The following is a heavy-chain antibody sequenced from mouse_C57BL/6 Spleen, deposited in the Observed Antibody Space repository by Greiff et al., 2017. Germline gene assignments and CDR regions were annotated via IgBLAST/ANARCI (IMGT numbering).Heavy chain of an antibody. D-gene: IGHD2-5*01. V-gene: IGHV5-6*02. CDR3: ARGDSNYPFAY. CDR1: GFTFSSYG. Sequence: DVKLVESGGDLVKPGGSLKLSCAASGFTFSSYGMSWVRQTPDKRLEWVATISSGGSYTYYPDSVKGRFTISRDNAKNTLYLQMSSLKSEDTAMYYCARGDSNYPFAYWGQGTLVTVSA. J-gene: IGHJ3*01. CDR2: ISSGGSYT.